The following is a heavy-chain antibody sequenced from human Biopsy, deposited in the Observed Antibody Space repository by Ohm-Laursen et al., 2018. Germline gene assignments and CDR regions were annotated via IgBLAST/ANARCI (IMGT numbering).Heavy chain of an antibody. Sequence: ASVKVSCKVSAYSFGDHRIHWVRQAPGQGLEWMGWIDPKSGGTNYAQKFQGRVTMTRDTSISTTYMELRRLTSDDTAVFYCERELGDFWGGRQFDFWGQGTLVTVSS. J-gene: IGHJ5*01. CDR2: IDPKSGGT. D-gene: IGHD3-3*01. CDR3: ERELGDFWGGRQFDF. V-gene: IGHV1-2*02. CDR1: AYSFGDHR.